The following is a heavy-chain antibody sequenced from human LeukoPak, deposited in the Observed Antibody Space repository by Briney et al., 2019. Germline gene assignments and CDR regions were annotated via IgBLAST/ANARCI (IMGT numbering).Heavy chain of an antibody. V-gene: IGHV4-30-4*08. CDR1: GGSISSGDYY. D-gene: IGHD3-9*01. Sequence: SQTLSLTCTVSGGSISSGDYYWSWIRQPPGKGLEWIGYIYYSGSTYYNPSLKSRVIISVDTSKNQFSLKLSSVTAADTAVYYCAREKTYYDILATGEFDPWGQGTLVTVSS. J-gene: IGHJ5*02. CDR2: IYYSGST. CDR3: AREKTYYDILATGEFDP.